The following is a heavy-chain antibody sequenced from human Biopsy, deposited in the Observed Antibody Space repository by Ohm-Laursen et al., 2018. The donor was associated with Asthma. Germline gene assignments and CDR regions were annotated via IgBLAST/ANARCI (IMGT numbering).Heavy chain of an antibody. J-gene: IGHJ4*02. CDR1: GGSFSNYY. V-gene: IGHV4-34*09. CDR2: INHRGST. Sequence: TLSLTCAVYGGSFSNYYWTWIRQPPGKGLEWIGEINHRGSTNYNPSLKSRVSFSRDTSKNQFSLRLSSVTAADTAMYYCARIPRRSGSYFVDYWGQGTLVTVSS. D-gene: IGHD3-22*01. CDR3: ARIPRRSGSYFVDY.